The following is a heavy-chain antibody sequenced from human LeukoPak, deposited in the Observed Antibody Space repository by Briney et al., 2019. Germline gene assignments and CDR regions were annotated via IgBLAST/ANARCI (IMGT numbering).Heavy chain of an antibody. J-gene: IGHJ4*02. Sequence: SETLSLTCTVSGGSISSYYWSWIRQPPGKGLEWIGYIYYSGSTNYNPSLKRRVTISVDTSKNQFSLKLSSVTAADTAVYYCGGGGNPTYFDYWGQGTLVTVSS. V-gene: IGHV4-59*01. CDR1: GGSISSYY. D-gene: IGHD4-23*01. CDR3: GGGGNPTYFDY. CDR2: IYYSGST.